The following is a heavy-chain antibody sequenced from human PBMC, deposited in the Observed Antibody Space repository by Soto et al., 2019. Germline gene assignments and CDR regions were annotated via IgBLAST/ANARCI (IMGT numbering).Heavy chain of an antibody. CDR1: GGSFSGYY. J-gene: IGHJ4*02. Sequence: SETLSLTCAVYGGSFSGYYWTWVRQSPEKGLEWIGEVNHSGTTYYNPSLKTRVTISEHTPKNQFSLKMSSVTAADTAVYYCARGIGYCSSINCYSSRRLRFDSWGQGTLVTVSS. CDR2: VNHSGTT. D-gene: IGHD2-2*01. V-gene: IGHV4-34*01. CDR3: ARGIGYCSSINCYSSRRLRFDS.